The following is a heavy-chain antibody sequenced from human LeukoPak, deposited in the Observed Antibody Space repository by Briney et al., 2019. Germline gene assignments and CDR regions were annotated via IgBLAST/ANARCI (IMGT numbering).Heavy chain of an antibody. D-gene: IGHD3-16*01. V-gene: IGHV3-48*03. CDR2: ISSSGSTI. CDR1: GFTFSSYE. J-gene: IGHJ4*02. CDR3: ARVEEFRADY. Sequence: QPGGSLRLSCAASGFTFSSYEMNWVRQAPGKGLEWVSYISSSGSTIYYADSVKGRFTISRDNAKNSLYLQMNSLRAEDTAVYYCARVEEFRADYWGQGTLVTVSS.